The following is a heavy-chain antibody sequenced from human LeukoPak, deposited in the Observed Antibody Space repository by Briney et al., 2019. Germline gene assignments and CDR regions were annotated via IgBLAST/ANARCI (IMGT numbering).Heavy chain of an antibody. J-gene: IGHJ6*03. D-gene: IGHD1-14*01. CDR2: ISSSTNTI. CDR1: GFTFSSFS. Sequence: PGGSLRLSCAASGFTFSSFSMSWVRQAPGKGLEWISYISSSTNTIYYADSVKGRFTISRDKAKNSLVLRMSSLRGEDTAVYYCARDAVPGHYYYYMDVWGNGTTVTVSS. CDR3: ARDAVPGHYYYYMDV. V-gene: IGHV3-48*01.